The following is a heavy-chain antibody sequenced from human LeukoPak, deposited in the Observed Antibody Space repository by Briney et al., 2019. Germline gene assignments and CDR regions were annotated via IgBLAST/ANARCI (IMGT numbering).Heavy chain of an antibody. Sequence: PGGSLRLSCAASGFTFSSYGMHWVRQAPGKGLEWVAFIRYDGSNKYYADSVKGRFTISRDNSKNTLYLQMSSLRAEDTAVYYCAKSTDYYGSGSYFDYWGQGTLVTVSS. CDR2: IRYDGSNK. D-gene: IGHD3-10*01. J-gene: IGHJ4*02. CDR3: AKSTDYYGSGSYFDY. V-gene: IGHV3-30*02. CDR1: GFTFSSYG.